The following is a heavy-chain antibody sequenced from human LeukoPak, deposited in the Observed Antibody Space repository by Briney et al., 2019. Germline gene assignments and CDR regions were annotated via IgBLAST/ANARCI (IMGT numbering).Heavy chain of an antibody. Sequence: SETLSLTCAVYGGSFSGYYWSWIRQPPGKGLEWIGEINHSGSTNYNPSLKSRVTISVDTSKNQFSLKLSSVTAADTAVYYCASRMIVVASYYFDYWGQGTLVTVSS. CDR1: GGSFSGYY. CDR2: INHSGST. J-gene: IGHJ4*02. CDR3: ASRMIVVASYYFDY. V-gene: IGHV4-34*01. D-gene: IGHD3-22*01.